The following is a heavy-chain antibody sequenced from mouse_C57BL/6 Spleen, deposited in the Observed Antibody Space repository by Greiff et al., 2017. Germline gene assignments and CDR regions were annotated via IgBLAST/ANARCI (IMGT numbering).Heavy chain of an antibody. CDR1: YTFTDYYM. CDR3: RWPPSPFAY. V-gene: IGHV1-83*01. CDR2: YPGSGNTY. J-gene: IGHJ2*01. Sequence: VQLQQSGPELVKPGASVKMSCKASGYTFTDYYMHWVKQKPGKGLEWIGELYPGSGNTYYNEKFKGKATLTADTSSSTAYMQLSSLSSEDSAVYFCARWPPSPFAYWGQGTTLTGSS.